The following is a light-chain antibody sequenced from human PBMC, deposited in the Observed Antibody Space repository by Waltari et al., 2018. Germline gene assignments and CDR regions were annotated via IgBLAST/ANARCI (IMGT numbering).Light chain of an antibody. J-gene: IGKJ2*01. CDR2: DAS. CDR3: QQFDKWRDYT. CDR1: HDISNY. Sequence: DIQMTQSPSSLSASVGARVTITCQASHDISNYLNWYQQKPGKAPKLLIYDASNLETGVPSRFSGSGSGTDFSFTISSLQPEDIATYYCQQFDKWRDYTFGQGTKLDFK. V-gene: IGKV1-33*01.